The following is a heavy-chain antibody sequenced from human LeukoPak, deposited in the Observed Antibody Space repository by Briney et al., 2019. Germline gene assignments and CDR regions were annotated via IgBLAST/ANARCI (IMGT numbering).Heavy chain of an antibody. CDR2: IYYSGST. Sequence: KPSETLSLTCTVSGGSISSSSYYWGWIRQPPGKGLEWIGSIYYSGSTYYNPSLKSRVTISVDTSKNQFSLKLSSVTAADTAVYYCARPMVRGALDYWGQGNLVTVSS. CDR1: GGSISSSSYY. D-gene: IGHD3-10*01. CDR3: ARPMVRGALDY. V-gene: IGHV4-39*01. J-gene: IGHJ4*02.